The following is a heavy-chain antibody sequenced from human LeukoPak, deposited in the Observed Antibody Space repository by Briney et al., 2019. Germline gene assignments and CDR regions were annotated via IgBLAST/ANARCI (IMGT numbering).Heavy chain of an antibody. V-gene: IGHV3-49*03. CDR2: IRSKAYGGTT. D-gene: IGHD3-22*01. CDR3: SRAITMIVVVIRVADY. Sequence: GGSLRLSCTASGFTFGDYAMNWFRQAPGKGLEWVGFIRSKAYGGTTEYAASVKGRFTISRDDSKSIAYLQMNSLKNEDTAVYYCSRAITMIVVVIRVADYWGQGTLVTVSS. CDR1: GFTFGDYA. J-gene: IGHJ4*02.